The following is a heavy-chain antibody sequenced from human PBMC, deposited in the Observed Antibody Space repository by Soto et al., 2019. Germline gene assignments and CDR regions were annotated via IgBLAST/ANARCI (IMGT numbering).Heavy chain of an antibody. CDR3: ARGISLSAGSYFDY. CDR2: ISSSSYTI. V-gene: IGHV3-48*02. D-gene: IGHD3-10*01. J-gene: IGHJ4*02. Sequence: PGGSLRLSCTASGFTFNTYNMNWVRQAPGKGLEWVSYISSSSYTIKYADSVEGRFTVSRDNGKKSLYLQMNSLRDEDTAVYFCARGISLSAGSYFDYWGQGTLVTVSS. CDR1: GFTFNTYN.